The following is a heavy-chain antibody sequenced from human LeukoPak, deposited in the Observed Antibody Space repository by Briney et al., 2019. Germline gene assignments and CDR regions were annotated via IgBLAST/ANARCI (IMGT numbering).Heavy chain of an antibody. CDR3: AKDGPLLWFGPTDA. CDR1: GFTFDDFD. D-gene: IGHD3-10*01. Sequence: PGGSLRLSCAASGFTFDDFDMSWVRQSPGKGLEWVSGTDSNGATTSYRESVKGRFTISRDNAKNSLYLQMNSLRPEDTAFYFCAKDGPLLWFGPTDAWGQGILVTVSS. V-gene: IGHV3-20*04. J-gene: IGHJ5*02. CDR2: TDSNGATT.